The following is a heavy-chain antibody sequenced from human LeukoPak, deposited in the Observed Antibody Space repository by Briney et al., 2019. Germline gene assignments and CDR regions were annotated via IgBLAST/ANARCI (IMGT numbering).Heavy chain of an antibody. D-gene: IGHD2-21*02. CDR3: ARNTLAYCGGDCYSGWFDP. CDR2: ISSSGSTI. Sequence: GGSLRLSCAASGFTFSDYYMSWIRQAPGKGLEWVSYISSSGSTIYYADSVKGRFTISRDNAKNSLYLQMNSLRAEDTAVYYCARNTLAYCGGDCYSGWFDPWGQGTLVTVSS. CDR1: GFTFSDYY. V-gene: IGHV3-11*01. J-gene: IGHJ5*02.